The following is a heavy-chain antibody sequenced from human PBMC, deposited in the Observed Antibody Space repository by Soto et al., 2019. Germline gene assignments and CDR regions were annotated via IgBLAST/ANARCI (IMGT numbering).Heavy chain of an antibody. CDR3: ARDGIAVAGNYYYGMDV. CDR2: ISSSGSTI. Sequence: PGGSLRLSCAASGFTFSSYEMNWVRQAPGKGLEWVSYISSSGSTIYYADSVKGRFTISRDNAKNSLYLQMNSLRAEDTAVYYCARDGIAVAGNYYYGMDVWGQGTTVTVSS. CDR1: GFTFSSYE. D-gene: IGHD6-19*01. J-gene: IGHJ6*02. V-gene: IGHV3-48*03.